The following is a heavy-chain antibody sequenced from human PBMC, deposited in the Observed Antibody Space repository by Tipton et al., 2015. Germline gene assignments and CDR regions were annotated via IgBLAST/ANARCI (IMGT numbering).Heavy chain of an antibody. CDR3: AREVWYNDSTGYDY. CDR1: GFTFTTYA. Sequence: GSLRLSCATSGFTFTTYAMNWVRQAPGKGLEWVSVITGSGRTTYYADSVQGRFTISRDNAQNSLFLQMNSLRVEDTAVYYCAREVWYNDSTGYDYWGQGTLVTVSS. CDR2: ITGSGRTT. V-gene: IGHV3-23*01. D-gene: IGHD3-22*01. J-gene: IGHJ4*02.